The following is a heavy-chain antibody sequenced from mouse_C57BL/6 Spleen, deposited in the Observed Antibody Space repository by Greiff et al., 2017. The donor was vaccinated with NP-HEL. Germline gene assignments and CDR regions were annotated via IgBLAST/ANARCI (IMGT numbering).Heavy chain of an antibody. D-gene: IGHD2-10*02. V-gene: IGHV1-72*01. Sequence: QVQLQQPGAELVKPGASVKLSCKASGYTFTSYWMHWVKQRPGRGLEWIGRIDPNSGGTKYNEKFKSKATLTVDKPYSTAYMQISSLTSEDSAVYYCARWYGNYESWFAYWGQGTLVTVSA. CDR3: ARWYGNYESWFAY. CDR1: GYTFTSYW. CDR2: IDPNSGGT. J-gene: IGHJ3*01.